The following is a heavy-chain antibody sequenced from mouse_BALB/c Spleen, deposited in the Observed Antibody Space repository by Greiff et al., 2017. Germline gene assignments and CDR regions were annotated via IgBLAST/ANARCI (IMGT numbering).Heavy chain of an antibody. V-gene: IGHV5-17*02. CDR2: ISSGSSTI. Sequence: DVMLVESGGGLVKPGGSLKLSCAASGFTFSSFGMHWVRQAPEKGLEWVAYISSGSSTIYYADTVKGRFTISRDNPKNTLFLQMTSLRSEDTAMYYCARSAAHWYFDVWGAGTTVTVSS. CDR3: ARSAAHWYFDV. CDR1: GFTFSSFG. J-gene: IGHJ1*01.